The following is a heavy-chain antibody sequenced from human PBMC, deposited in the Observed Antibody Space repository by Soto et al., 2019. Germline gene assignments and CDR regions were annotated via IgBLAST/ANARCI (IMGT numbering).Heavy chain of an antibody. CDR2: IYWDDDK. D-gene: IGHD3-16*01. CDR1: GFSLTTSGVG. CDR3: SHRRGGLDY. V-gene: IGHV2-5*02. J-gene: IGHJ4*02. Sequence: GSGPTLVNPTQTLTLTCTCSGFSLTTSGVGVGWIRQAPGQALEWLALIYWDDDKRYSPSLKSRLTITRDTSKNLVVLRVTDMDPADTGTYYCSHRRGGLDYWGQGNLVTISS.